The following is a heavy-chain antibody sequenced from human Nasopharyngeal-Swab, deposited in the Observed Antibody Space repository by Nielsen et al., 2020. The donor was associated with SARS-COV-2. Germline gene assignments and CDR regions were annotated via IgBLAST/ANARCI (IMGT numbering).Heavy chain of an antibody. V-gene: IGHV1-8*01. CDR2: MNPNSGNT. CDR1: GYTFTSYD. Sequence: ASVKVSCKASGYTFTSYDINWVRQATGQGLEWMGWMNPNSGNTGYAQKCQGRVTMTRNTSISTAYMELSSLRSEDTAVYYCARAYPARQYSSGWSYNWFDPWGQGALVTVSS. D-gene: IGHD6-19*01. CDR3: ARAYPARQYSSGWSYNWFDP. J-gene: IGHJ5*02.